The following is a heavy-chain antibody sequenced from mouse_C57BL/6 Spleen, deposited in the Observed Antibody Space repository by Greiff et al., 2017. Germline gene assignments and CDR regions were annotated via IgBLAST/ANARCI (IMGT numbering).Heavy chain of an antibody. D-gene: IGHD1-1*01. V-gene: IGHV1-81*01. CDR1: GYTFTSYG. J-gene: IGHJ4*01. CDR2: IYPRSGNT. CDR3: ARKMENYGSRSYAMDY. Sequence: QVQLKESGAELARPGASVKLSCKASGYTFTSYGISWVKQRTGQGLEWIGEIYPRSGNTYYNEKFKGKATLTADKSSSTAYMELRSLTSEDSAVYFCARKMENYGSRSYAMDYWGQGTSVTVSS.